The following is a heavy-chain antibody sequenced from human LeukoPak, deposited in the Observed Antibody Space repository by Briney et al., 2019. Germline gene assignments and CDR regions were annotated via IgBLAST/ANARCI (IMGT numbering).Heavy chain of an antibody. D-gene: IGHD3-22*01. CDR3: GKVLSSYDTSAPIDH. J-gene: IGHJ5*02. V-gene: IGHV1-2*02. Sequence: ASVKVSCKTSGYTFTVHYIHWVRQAPGAGPEWMGWVNPNSGGANSAQKFQGRVTLTRDTSISTAFLELKRLRSDDTAVYYCGKVLSSYDTSAPIDHWGQGTLVTVSS. CDR1: GYTFTVHY. CDR2: VNPNSGGA.